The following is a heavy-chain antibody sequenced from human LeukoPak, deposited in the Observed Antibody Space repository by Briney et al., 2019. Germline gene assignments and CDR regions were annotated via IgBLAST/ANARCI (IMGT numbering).Heavy chain of an antibody. CDR2: IIPILGIA. Sequence: GASVKVSCKASGGTFSSYTISWVRQAPGQGLEWMGRIIPILGIANYAQKFQGRVPITADKSTSTAYMELSSLRSEDTAVYYCASYYDSSGYLLYWGQGTLVTVSS. J-gene: IGHJ4*02. V-gene: IGHV1-69*02. CDR1: GGTFSSYT. D-gene: IGHD3-22*01. CDR3: ASYYDSSGYLLY.